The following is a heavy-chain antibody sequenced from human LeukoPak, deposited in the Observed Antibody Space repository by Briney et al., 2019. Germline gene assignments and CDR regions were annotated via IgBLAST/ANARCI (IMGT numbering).Heavy chain of an antibody. J-gene: IGHJ3*02. D-gene: IGHD2-21*01. V-gene: IGHV3-74*01. Sequence: GESLRLSCAASGCTFSTYWMHWVRQAPGKGLVWVTHINSDVRSTSYADSVKGRFTISRDNARNTLYLQMNSLRAEDTAVYYCTRGNSPYFDAYDIWGQGTMVTVSP. CDR1: GCTFSTYW. CDR3: TRGNSPYFDAYDI. CDR2: INSDVRST.